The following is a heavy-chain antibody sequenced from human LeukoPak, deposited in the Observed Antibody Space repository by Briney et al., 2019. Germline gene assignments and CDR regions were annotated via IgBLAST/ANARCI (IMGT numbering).Heavy chain of an antibody. Sequence: GGSLRLSCAASGFTFSSYAMSWVRQAPGKGLEWVSAISGSGGSTYYADSVKGRFTISRDNSKNTLYLQMNSLRAEDTAVYYCAKDQGYSSSWDPLQYYFDYWGQGTLVTVSS. V-gene: IGHV3-23*01. J-gene: IGHJ4*02. CDR1: GFTFSSYA. CDR3: AKDQGYSSSWDPLQYYFDY. CDR2: ISGSGGST. D-gene: IGHD6-13*01.